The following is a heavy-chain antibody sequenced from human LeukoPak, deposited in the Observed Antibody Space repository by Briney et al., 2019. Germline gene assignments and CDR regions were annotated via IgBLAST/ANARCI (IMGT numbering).Heavy chain of an antibody. Sequence: GGSLRLSCAASGFIFNKYYMDWVRQAPGKGLEWVSSISSSGDSTHYADSVKGRFTISRDNSKNTLYLQMDSLRAEDTAVYYCPKYYYGSGSYYSFDHWGQGTLVTVSS. CDR3: PKYYYGSGSYYSFDH. CDR1: GFIFNKYY. D-gene: IGHD3-10*01. J-gene: IGHJ4*02. CDR2: ISSSGDST. V-gene: IGHV3-23*01.